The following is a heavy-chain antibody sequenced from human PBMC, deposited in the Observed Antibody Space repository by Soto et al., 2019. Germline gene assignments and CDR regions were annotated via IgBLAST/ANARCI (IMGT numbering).Heavy chain of an antibody. CDR2: IYYTGGTT. J-gene: IGHJ4*02. CDR1: GGSISSGDYF. D-gene: IGHD3-3*01. V-gene: IGHV4-30-4*01. Sequence: PSETLSLTCTVSGGSISSGDYFWSWIRQPPGKGLEWIAYIYYTGGTTYYNPSLKSRVAVSSDTSKNQFSLNLSSVTAADTAVYYSAKETGYAVSSGYRKYFDYWGQGILVTVSS. CDR3: AKETGYAVSSGYRKYFDY.